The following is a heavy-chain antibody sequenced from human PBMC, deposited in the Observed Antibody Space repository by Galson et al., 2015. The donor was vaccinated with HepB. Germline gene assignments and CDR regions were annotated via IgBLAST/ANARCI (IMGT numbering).Heavy chain of an antibody. CDR3: ERDSNRISVAALDY. J-gene: IGHJ4*02. CDR2: ISAYTGNT. V-gene: IGHV1-18*04. D-gene: IGHD6-19*01. CDR1: GYTFTRYG. Sequence: SVKVSCKASGYTFTRYGISWVRQAPGQGLEWMGWISAYTGNTEYAQNFQGRVTMTTDTSTTTAYVELRSLRSDDTATYYCERDSNRISVAALDYWGQGCLVTVSS.